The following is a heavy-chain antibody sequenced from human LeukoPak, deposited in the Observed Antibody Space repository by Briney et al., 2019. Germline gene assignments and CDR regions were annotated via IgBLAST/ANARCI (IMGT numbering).Heavy chain of an antibody. CDR1: GYTFTGYY. V-gene: IGHV1-2*02. CDR3: ATKPGIGSSSPLFDY. J-gene: IGHJ4*02. CDR2: INPNSGGT. D-gene: IGHD6-13*01. Sequence: GASVKVSCKASGYTFTGYYMHWVRQAPGQGLEWMGWINPNSGGTNYAQKFQGRVTMTRDTSISTAYMELSRLRSDDTAVYYCATKPGIGSSSPLFDYWGQGTLVTVSS.